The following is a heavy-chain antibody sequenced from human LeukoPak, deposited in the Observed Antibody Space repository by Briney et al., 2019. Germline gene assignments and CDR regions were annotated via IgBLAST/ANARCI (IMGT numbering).Heavy chain of an antibody. CDR3: ARVGTAGFDY. V-gene: IGHV3-7*01. Sequence: PGGSLRLSCAASGFTFSDYYMSWIRQAPGKGLEWVANMKQDGSEKYYVDSVKGRFTISRDNAKNSLYLQMNSLRAEDTAVYYCARVGTAGFDYWGQGTPVTVSS. CDR2: MKQDGSEK. J-gene: IGHJ4*02. CDR1: GFTFSDYY. D-gene: IGHD1-1*01.